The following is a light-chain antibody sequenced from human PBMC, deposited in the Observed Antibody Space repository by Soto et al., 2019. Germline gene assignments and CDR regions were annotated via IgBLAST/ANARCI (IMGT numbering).Light chain of an antibody. CDR1: SGYSNYE. V-gene: IGLV9-49*01. Sequence: QPVLTQPPSASASLGASVTLTCTLSSGYSNYEVDWYQQRPGKGPRFVMRVGTGGIVGSKGDGIPDRFSVLGSGLNRYLTIKNIQEEDESDYHCGADHGSGSTFVFGGGTKLTVL. CDR3: GADHGSGSTFV. CDR2: VGTGGIVG. J-gene: IGLJ2*01.